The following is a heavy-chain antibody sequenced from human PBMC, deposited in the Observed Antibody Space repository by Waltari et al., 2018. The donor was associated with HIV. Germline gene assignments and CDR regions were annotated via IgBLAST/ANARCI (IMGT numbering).Heavy chain of an antibody. J-gene: IGHJ4*02. CDR3: AKAPHHYDSSGPVY. Sequence: QVQLVASGGGVVQPGGSLRLSCTASGFTFGNYGMHWVPQSPGKGVLGVALTRYDGTKKYFVDSVKGRFIISRDNSKNTLSLQMHSLRAEDTAVYYCAKAPHHYDSSGPVYWGQGTLVTVSS. CDR1: GFTFGNYG. D-gene: IGHD3-22*01. CDR2: TRYDGTKK. V-gene: IGHV3-30*02.